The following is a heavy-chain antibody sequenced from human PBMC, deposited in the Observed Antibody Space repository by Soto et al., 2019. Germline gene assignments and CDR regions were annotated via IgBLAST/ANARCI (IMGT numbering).Heavy chain of an antibody. CDR2: IWYDGSNR. CDR3: AMSFYDSRGLYFPYDS. J-gene: IGHJ4*02. V-gene: IGHV3-33*03. D-gene: IGHD3-22*01. CDR1: GFTFNSYG. Sequence: PGGSLRLSCAASGFTFNSYGMHWVRQAPGKGLEWVASIWYDGSNRYYSESVKGRFTISRDNSKNTLFLQMNSLRGDNTAISSCAMSFYDSRGLYFPYDSWGMETLVTVSS.